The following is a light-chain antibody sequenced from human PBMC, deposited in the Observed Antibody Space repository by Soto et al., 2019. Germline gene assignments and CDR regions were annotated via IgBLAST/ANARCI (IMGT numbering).Light chain of an antibody. J-gene: IGLJ1*01. CDR3: AAWDDSLHAF. V-gene: IGLV1-44*01. CDR1: SSNIGDNP. Sequence: QSVLTQPPSASGTPGQRITISCSGSSSNIGDNPVNWYQQLPGAAPKLLIYINDQRPSGVPDRFSGSKSGTSASLAISGLQPEDEADYYCAAWDDSLHAFFGNGTKVTVL. CDR2: IND.